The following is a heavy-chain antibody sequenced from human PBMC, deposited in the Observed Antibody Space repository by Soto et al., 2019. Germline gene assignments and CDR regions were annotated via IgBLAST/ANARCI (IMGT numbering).Heavy chain of an antibody. Sequence: GGSLRLSCAASGFTFSSYGMHWVRQAPGKGLEWVAVIWYDGSNKYYADSVKGRFTISRDNSKNTLYLQMNSLRAEDTAVYYCARTGDFWSGHNWFDPWGQGTLVTVSS. CDR2: IWYDGSNK. CDR1: GFTFSSYG. V-gene: IGHV3-33*01. D-gene: IGHD3-3*01. CDR3: ARTGDFWSGHNWFDP. J-gene: IGHJ5*02.